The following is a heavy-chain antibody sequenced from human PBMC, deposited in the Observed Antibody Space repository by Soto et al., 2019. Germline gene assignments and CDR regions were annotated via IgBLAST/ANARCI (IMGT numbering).Heavy chain of an antibody. CDR1: GGSFSGYY. V-gene: IGHV4-34*01. CDR2: INHSGST. J-gene: IGHJ4*02. Sequence: SETLSLTCAVYGGSFSGYYWSWIRQPPGKGLEWIGEINHSGSTNYTPSLKSRVTISVDTSKNQFSLKLSSVTAADTAVYYCARFGGAGGQLVPCDYWGQGTLVTVSS. D-gene: IGHD6-13*01. CDR3: ARFGGAGGQLVPCDY.